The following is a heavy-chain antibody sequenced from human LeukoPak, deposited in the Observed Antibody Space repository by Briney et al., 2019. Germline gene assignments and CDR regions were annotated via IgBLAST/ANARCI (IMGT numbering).Heavy chain of an antibody. J-gene: IGHJ4*02. CDR2: ISFDGSHQ. CDR1: GFTFRIYS. D-gene: IGHD2-2*01. CDR3: PTPLISISSTTYYNYFEY. V-gene: IGHV3-30*04. Sequence: PGRSLRLSCVASGFTFRIYSLHWVRQAPGKGLEWVAVISFDGSHQYFADSVKGRFTISRDNYNNTLYLQMNSLRAEDTAVYYCPTPLISISSTTYYNYFEYWGQGALVTVSS.